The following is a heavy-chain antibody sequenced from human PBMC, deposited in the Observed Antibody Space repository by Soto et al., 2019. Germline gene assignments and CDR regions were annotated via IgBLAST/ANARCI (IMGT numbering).Heavy chain of an antibody. CDR3: AKVTKRAAAGRYEYYKYGMDV. J-gene: IGHJ6*02. D-gene: IGHD6-13*01. V-gene: IGHV3-23*01. CDR2: ISGSGGSS. CDR1: GFAFSTYA. Sequence: EVQLLESGGALEHPGGSLRLSCAASGFAFSTYAMTWVRQAPGKGLEWVSVISGSGGSSYYAASVKGRFTISRDNSKNTLCLQMNGLRAEDTAVYYCAKVTKRAAAGRYEYYKYGMDVWGQGTTVTVSS.